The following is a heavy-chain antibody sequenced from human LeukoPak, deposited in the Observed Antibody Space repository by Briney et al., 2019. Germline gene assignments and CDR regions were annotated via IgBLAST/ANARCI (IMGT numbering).Heavy chain of an antibody. Sequence: GGSLRLSCAASGFTFSDYYMSWIRQAPGKGLEWVSYISSSSSYTNYADSVKGRFTISRDNAKNSLYLQMNSLRAEDTAVYCCASTRGGGYSYGYSAYWGQGTLVTVSS. V-gene: IGHV3-11*06. CDR2: ISSSSSYT. CDR3: ASTRGGGYSYGYSAY. D-gene: IGHD5-18*01. CDR1: GFTFSDYY. J-gene: IGHJ4*02.